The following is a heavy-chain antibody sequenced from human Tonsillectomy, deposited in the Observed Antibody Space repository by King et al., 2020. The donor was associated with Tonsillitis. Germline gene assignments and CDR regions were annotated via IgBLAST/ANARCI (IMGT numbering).Heavy chain of an antibody. Sequence: VQLVESGGGLVQPGGSRRLSCAASGFTFSSYAMSWVRQAPGKGLEWVSGISGNDGSTYYEDSVKGRFTIARDNSKNTLYLQMNSLRAEDTAVYYCAKGYSSGWNYFDYWGQGTLVTVSS. V-gene: IGHV3-23*04. D-gene: IGHD6-19*01. CDR1: GFTFSSYA. CDR2: ISGNDGST. CDR3: AKGYSSGWNYFDY. J-gene: IGHJ4*02.